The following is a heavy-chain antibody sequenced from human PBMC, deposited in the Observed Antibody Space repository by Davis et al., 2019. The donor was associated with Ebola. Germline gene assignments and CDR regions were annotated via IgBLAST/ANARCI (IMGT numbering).Heavy chain of an antibody. CDR2: IYYSGST. D-gene: IGHD3-10*01. V-gene: IGHV4-31*03. CDR3: ARTASRFGYYYGMDV. CDR1: GGSISSGGYY. J-gene: IGHJ6*02. Sequence: PSETLSLTCTVSGGSISSGGYYWSWIRQHPGKGLEWIGYIYYSGSTYYNPSLKSRVTISVDTSKNQFSLKLSSVTAADTAVYYCARTASRFGYYYGMDVWGQGTTVTVSS.